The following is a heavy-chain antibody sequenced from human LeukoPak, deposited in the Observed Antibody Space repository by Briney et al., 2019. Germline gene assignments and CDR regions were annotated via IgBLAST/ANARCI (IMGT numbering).Heavy chain of an antibody. CDR3: VGLGENY. J-gene: IGHJ4*02. CDR2: IKQDGSEK. Sequence: GGSLILSCAASGFTFRRYWMSWARQASGKGLEWVANIKQDGSEKYYVDSVKGRFTISRDNAKNSLYLQMNSLRAEDTAVYYCVGLGENYWGQGTLVTVSS. CDR1: GFTFRRYW. V-gene: IGHV3-7*02. D-gene: IGHD3-10*01.